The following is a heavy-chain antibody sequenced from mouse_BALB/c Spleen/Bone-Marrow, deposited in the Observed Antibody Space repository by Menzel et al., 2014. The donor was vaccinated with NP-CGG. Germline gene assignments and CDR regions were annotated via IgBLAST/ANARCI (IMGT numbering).Heavy chain of an antibody. CDR1: GYTFTNYY. D-gene: IGHD1-1*02. CDR2: IYPGNVDT. V-gene: IGHV1S56*01. CDR3: AREVGRGGYFDV. Sequence: QVQLQQSGPELVMPGTSVKISCKASGYTFTNYYLHWVKQRPGQGPEWIGWIYPGNVDTKYDEKFKGKATLTADESSSTAYMQLSSLTSEDSAVYFCAREVGRGGYFDVWGAGTTVTVSS. J-gene: IGHJ1*01.